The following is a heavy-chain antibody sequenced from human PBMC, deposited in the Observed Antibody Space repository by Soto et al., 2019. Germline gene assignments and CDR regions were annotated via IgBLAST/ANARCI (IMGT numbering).Heavy chain of an antibody. Sequence: QVQLVQSGAEVKKPGSSVKVSCKASGGTFSSYAISWVRQAPGQGLEWMGGIIPIFGTANYAQKFQGRVTITADEXTXIAYTELSSLRSEDTAVYYCARDLDYYDSSGYRFDYWGQGTLVTVSS. CDR1: GGTFSSYA. CDR3: ARDLDYYDSSGYRFDY. V-gene: IGHV1-69*12. CDR2: IIPIFGTA. D-gene: IGHD3-22*01. J-gene: IGHJ4*02.